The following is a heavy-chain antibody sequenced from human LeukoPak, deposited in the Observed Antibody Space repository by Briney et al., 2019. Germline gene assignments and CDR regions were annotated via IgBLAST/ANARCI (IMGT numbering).Heavy chain of an antibody. Sequence: PSQTLSLTCTVSGGSISSGGYYWSWIRQHPGKGLEWIGYIYYSGSTYYNPSLKSRVTISVDTSKNQFSLKLSSVTAADTAVYYCARDRITMVRGAMEGAFDIWGQGTMVTVSS. CDR1: GGSISSGGYY. CDR3: ARDRITMVRGAMEGAFDI. D-gene: IGHD3-10*01. CDR2: IYYSGST. V-gene: IGHV4-31*03. J-gene: IGHJ3*02.